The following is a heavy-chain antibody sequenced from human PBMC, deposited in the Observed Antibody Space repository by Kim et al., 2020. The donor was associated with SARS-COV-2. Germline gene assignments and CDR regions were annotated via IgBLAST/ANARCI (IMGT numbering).Heavy chain of an antibody. CDR1: GYTFTSYD. D-gene: IGHD6-6*01. J-gene: IGHJ6*02. CDR2: MNPNSGNT. V-gene: IGHV1-8*01. CDR3: ATPWSSSQNYYGMDV. Sequence: ASVKVSCKASGYTFTSYDINWVRQATGQGLEWMGWMNPNSGNTGYAQKFQGRVTMTRNTSISTAYMELSSLRSEDTAVYYCATPWSSSQNYYGMDVWGQGTTVTVSS.